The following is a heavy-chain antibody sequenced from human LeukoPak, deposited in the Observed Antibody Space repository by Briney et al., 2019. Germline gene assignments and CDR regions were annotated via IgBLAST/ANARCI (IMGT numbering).Heavy chain of an antibody. CDR1: GYTFIDYY. CDR2: IDPKSGGT. J-gene: IGHJ4*02. D-gene: IGHD6-19*01. CDR3: ARAYSSGWYGSTDY. Sequence: ASVKVSCKASGYTFIDYYMHWVRQAPGQGLEWMGWIDPKSGGTSYAQKFQDRVAMIRDTSISTAYMELTRLRSDDTVVYYCARAYSSGWYGSTDYWGQGTLVTVSS. V-gene: IGHV1-2*02.